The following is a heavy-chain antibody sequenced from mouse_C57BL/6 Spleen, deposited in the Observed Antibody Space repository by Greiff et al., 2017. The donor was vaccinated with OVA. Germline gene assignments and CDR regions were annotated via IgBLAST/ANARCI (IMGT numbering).Heavy chain of an antibody. CDR1: GYTFTDYY. V-gene: IGHV1-26*01. CDR2: INPNNGGT. CDR3: ARPITTVEALFDY. J-gene: IGHJ2*01. D-gene: IGHD1-1*01. Sequence: EVQLQQSGPELVKPGASVKISCKASGYTFTDYYMNWVKQSHGKSLEWIGDINPNNGGTSYNQKFKGKATLTVDKSSSTAYMELRSLTSEDSAVYYCARPITTVEALFDYWGQGTTLTVSS.